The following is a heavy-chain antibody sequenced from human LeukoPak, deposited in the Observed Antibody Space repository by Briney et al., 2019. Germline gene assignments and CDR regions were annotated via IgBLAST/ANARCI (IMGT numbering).Heavy chain of an antibody. V-gene: IGHV1-8*01. CDR2: MNPDNGNT. J-gene: IGHJ4*02. Sequence: ASVKVSCKASGYTFTNDNINWVRQATGQGLEWMGWMNPDNGNTGFAQKFQDRVTLTRNTSISTAYMELSSLRSEDTAVYYCARGREIAVAGRLSDYWGRGTLVTVSS. D-gene: IGHD6-19*01. CDR3: ARGREIAVAGRLSDY. CDR1: GYTFTNDN.